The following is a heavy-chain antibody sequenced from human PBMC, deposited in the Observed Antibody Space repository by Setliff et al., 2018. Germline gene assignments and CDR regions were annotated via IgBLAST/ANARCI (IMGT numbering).Heavy chain of an antibody. J-gene: IGHJ4*02. V-gene: IGHV1-46*01. Sequence: GASVKVSCKASGYTFTRYYMRWVRQAPGQGLEWMGIIDPSGGYTNYAQKFQGRVTMTRDTSTSTVYMELSSLRSEDTAVYYCARAPLESGYNYGQGHYFDYWGQGTLVTVSS. CDR1: GYTFTRYY. CDR3: ARAPLESGYNYGQGHYFDY. CDR2: IDPSGGYT. D-gene: IGHD5-18*01.